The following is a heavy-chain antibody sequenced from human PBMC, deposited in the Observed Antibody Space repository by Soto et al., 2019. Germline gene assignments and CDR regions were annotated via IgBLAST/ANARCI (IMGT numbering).Heavy chain of an antibody. Sequence: GGSLRLSCAASGFTFSSYSMNWVRQAPGKGLEWVSYISSSSSTIYYADSVKGRFTISRDNAKNSLYLQMNSLRDEDTAVYYCARGQPWILSYYYYGMDVWGQGTTVTVSS. V-gene: IGHV3-48*02. CDR2: ISSSSSTI. D-gene: IGHD5-18*01. J-gene: IGHJ6*02. CDR1: GFTFSSYS. CDR3: ARGQPWILSYYYYGMDV.